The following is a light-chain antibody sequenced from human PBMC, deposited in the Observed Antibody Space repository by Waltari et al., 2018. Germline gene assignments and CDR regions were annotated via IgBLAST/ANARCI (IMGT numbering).Light chain of an antibody. CDR1: QSISTS. J-gene: IGKJ2*01. CDR3: QQSYSAPYT. Sequence: DIQMTPSPSSLSASIGDRVTFPCRARQSISTSLAWLQQKPGEAPKLLIYAASSLQSGVPSMFRGSGAGTDFTLTISSLQPEDFASYYCQQSYSAPYTFGQGTKLEI. CDR2: AAS. V-gene: IGKV1-39*01.